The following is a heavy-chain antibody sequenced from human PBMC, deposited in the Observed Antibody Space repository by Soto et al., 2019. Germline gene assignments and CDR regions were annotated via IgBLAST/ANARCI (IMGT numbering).Heavy chain of an antibody. CDR2: IIPIFGTA. CDR1: GGTFSSYA. Sequence: VSCKASGGTFSSYAISWVRQAPGQGLEWMGGIIPIFGTANYAQKFQGRVTITADKSTSTAYMELSSLRSEDTAVYYCARDPSVSYYYDSSGLFFDYWGQGTLVTVSS. V-gene: IGHV1-69*06. CDR3: ARDPSVSYYYDSSGLFFDY. J-gene: IGHJ4*02. D-gene: IGHD3-22*01.